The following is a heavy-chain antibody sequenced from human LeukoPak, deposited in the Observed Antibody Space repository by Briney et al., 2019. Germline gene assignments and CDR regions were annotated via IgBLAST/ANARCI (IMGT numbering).Heavy chain of an antibody. V-gene: IGHV1-18*01. D-gene: IGHD2-15*01. Sequence: ASVKVSCKASGYTFTSYGISWVRQAPGQGLEWMGWTSAYNGNTNYAQKLQGRVTMTTDTSTSTAYMELRSLRSDDTAVYYCARDRIGMVAALAFDYWGQGTLVTVSS. CDR3: ARDRIGMVAALAFDY. J-gene: IGHJ4*02. CDR1: GYTFTSYG. CDR2: TSAYNGNT.